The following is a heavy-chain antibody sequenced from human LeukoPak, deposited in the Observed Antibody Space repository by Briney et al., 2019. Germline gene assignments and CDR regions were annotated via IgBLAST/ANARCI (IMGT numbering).Heavy chain of an antibody. V-gene: IGHV3-23*01. CDR2: ISETGRTT. CDR3: AKDHDNTDYYYYFDS. J-gene: IGHJ4*02. D-gene: IGHD2-21*02. CDR1: GFSFDA. Sequence: GGSLRISCAGSGFSFDAMSWVRQAPGKGLEWVSGISETGRTTSYTDSVKGRFTISRDNSKNTLHLQMNRLRAEDTALYYCAKDHDNTDYYYYFDSWGQGTLVTVSS.